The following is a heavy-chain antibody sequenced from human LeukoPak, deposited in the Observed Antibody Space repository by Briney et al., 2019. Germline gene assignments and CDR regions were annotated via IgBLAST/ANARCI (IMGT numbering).Heavy chain of an antibody. D-gene: IGHD2-2*01. CDR1: GYTFTGYY. V-gene: IGHV1-2*02. CDR2: INPNSGGT. CDR3: ARDRRIVVVPAATGNWFDP. J-gene: IGHJ5*02. Sequence: ASVKVSCKASGYTFTGYYMHWVRQAPGQGLEWMGWINPNSGGTNYAQKFQGRVTMTRDTSISTAYMELSRLRSDDTAVYCCARDRRIVVVPAATGNWFDPWGQGTLVTVSS.